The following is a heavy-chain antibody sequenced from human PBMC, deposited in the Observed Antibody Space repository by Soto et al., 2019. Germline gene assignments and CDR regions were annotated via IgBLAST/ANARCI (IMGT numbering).Heavy chain of an antibody. V-gene: IGHV1-18*01. Sequence: ASVKFSCKASGYTFTSYGISWVRQAPGQGLEWMGWISAYNGNTNYAQKLQGRVTMTTDTSTSTAYMELRSLRSDDTAVYYCAREAYCGGDCYSGYAFDIWGQGTMVTVSS. CDR2: ISAYNGNT. CDR3: AREAYCGGDCYSGYAFDI. CDR1: GYTFTSYG. D-gene: IGHD2-21*02. J-gene: IGHJ3*02.